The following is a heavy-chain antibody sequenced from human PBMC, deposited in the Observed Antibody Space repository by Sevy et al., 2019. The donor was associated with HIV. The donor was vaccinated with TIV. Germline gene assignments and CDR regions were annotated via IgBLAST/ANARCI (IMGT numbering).Heavy chain of an antibody. CDR3: VRGLQTHCDRTACPLDY. V-gene: IGHV3-13*01. CDR1: GFTFSGSD. D-gene: IGHD2-21*01. CDR2: IGTLADT. Sequence: GESLRLSCAASGFTFSGSDMHWVRQVKGKGLEWISSIGTLADTFYADSVKGRFTISRDNAQSYLYLHMSSLKVGDTALYFCVRGLQTHCDRTACPLDYWGQGTLVTVSS. J-gene: IGHJ4*02.